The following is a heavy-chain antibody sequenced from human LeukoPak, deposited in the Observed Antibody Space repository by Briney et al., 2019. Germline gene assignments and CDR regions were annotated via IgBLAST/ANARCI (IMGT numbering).Heavy chain of an antibody. D-gene: IGHD1-26*01. CDR3: ARGTEWELLTHFDY. Sequence: GGSLRLSCAACGFTFSSYAMHWVRQAPGKGLEWVAVISYDGSNKYYADSVKGRFTISRDNSKNTLYLQMNSLRAEDTAVYYCARGTEWELLTHFDYWGQGTLVTVSS. CDR1: GFTFSSYA. CDR2: ISYDGSNK. J-gene: IGHJ4*02. V-gene: IGHV3-30*01.